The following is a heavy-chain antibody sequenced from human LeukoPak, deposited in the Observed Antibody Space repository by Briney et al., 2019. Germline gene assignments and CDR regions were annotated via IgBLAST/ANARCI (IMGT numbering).Heavy chain of an antibody. J-gene: IGHJ6*02. V-gene: IGHV3-23*01. D-gene: IGHD3-10*01. CDR1: GFTFSSYA. CDR3: AKVGRDSGSYYPYGMDV. Sequence: GGSLRLSCAASGFTFSSYAMSWVRQAPGKGLEWVSAISGSGGSTYYADSVKGRFTISRDNSKNTLYLQMNSLRAEDTAVYYCAKVGRDSGSYYPYGMDVWGQGTTVAVS. CDR2: ISGSGGST.